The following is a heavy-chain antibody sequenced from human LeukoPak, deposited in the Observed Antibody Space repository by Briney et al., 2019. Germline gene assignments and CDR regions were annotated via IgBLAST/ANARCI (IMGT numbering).Heavy chain of an antibody. J-gene: IGHJ4*02. CDR2: IYNSGSA. D-gene: IGHD2-2*02. Sequence: TLSLTCTVSGGSISSGGYYWSWTRDHPGKGLEWIGHIYNSGSAYYNPSLKSRIIISVDTCKNQFSLKLSSVTAGDTAVYYCATTRGYTDSWGQGTLVTVSS. V-gene: IGHV4-31*03. CDR3: ATTRGYTDS. CDR1: GGSISSGGYY.